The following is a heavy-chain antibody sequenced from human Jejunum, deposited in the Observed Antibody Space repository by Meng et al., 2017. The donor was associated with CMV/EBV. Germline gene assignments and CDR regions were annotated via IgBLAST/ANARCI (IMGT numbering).Heavy chain of an antibody. Sequence: FSTYSVSWGRQAPGKGVEWMGGIIPSLNIANYAQKFRGRVTITADNADKSTSTAYMELSSLRSEDTAVYYCARVHQQLVRGYFDSWGQGTLVTVSS. D-gene: IGHD6-13*01. CDR1: FSTYS. CDR2: IIPSLNIA. J-gene: IGHJ4*02. CDR3: ARVHQQLVRGYFDS. V-gene: IGHV1-69*10.